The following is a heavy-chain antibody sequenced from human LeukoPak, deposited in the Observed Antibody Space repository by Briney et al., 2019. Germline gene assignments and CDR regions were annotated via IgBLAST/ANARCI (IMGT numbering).Heavy chain of an antibody. D-gene: IGHD3-22*01. CDR1: GGSISTYY. CDR3: ARGPYSYDSSGAFDI. Sequence: PSETLSLTCTVSGGSISTYYWSWIRQPPGKGLEWIGYIYYSGSTNYNPSLRSRVTISVDTSKDQFSLKLSSVTAADTAVYFCARGPYSYDSSGAFDIWGQGTMVTVSS. J-gene: IGHJ3*02. V-gene: IGHV4-59*08. CDR2: IYYSGST.